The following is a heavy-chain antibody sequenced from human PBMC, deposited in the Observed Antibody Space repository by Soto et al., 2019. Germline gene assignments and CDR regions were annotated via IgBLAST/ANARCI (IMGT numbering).Heavy chain of an antibody. D-gene: IGHD3-9*01. V-gene: IGHV4-34*01. CDR2: TTHSGRT. CDR3: VRFWPPPYSDALTDYTDAFDY. CDR1: GGSFSDHY. Sequence: SETLSLTCAVYGGSFSDHYWTWIRQPPGKGLEWIGETTHSGRTTYAPSLKSRLTILVDTSKNQFSLKLSSVTAADTAVYYCVRFWPPPYSDALTDYTDAFDYWGQGTLVTVSS. J-gene: IGHJ4*02.